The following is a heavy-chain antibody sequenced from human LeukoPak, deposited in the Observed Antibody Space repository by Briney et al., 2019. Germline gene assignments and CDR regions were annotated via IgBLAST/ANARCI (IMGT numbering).Heavy chain of an antibody. D-gene: IGHD3-3*01. CDR3: AGDVLRFLEWLSV. CDR2: IYYSGST. CDR1: GGSFSSYY. J-gene: IGHJ4*02. V-gene: IGHV4-39*02. Sequence: SETLSLTCAVYGGSFSSYYWGWIRQPPGKGLEWIGSIYYSGSTYYNPSLKSRVTISVDTSKNQFSLKLSSVTAADTAVYYCAGDVLRFLEWLSVWGQGTLVTVSS.